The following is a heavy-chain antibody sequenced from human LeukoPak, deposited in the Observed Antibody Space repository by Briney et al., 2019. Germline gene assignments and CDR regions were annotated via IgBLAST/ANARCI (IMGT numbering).Heavy chain of an antibody. J-gene: IGHJ4*02. V-gene: IGHV3-49*04. CDR1: GFTFGDYA. CDR3: TRDQTPYY. Sequence: GGSLRLSCTASGFTFGDYAMTWVRQAPGKGLEWVGFIRSEAYGGTPEYAASVKGRFTISRDDSKSIAYLQMNSLKTEDTAVYYCTRDQTPYYWGQGTLVTVSS. CDR2: IRSEAYGGTP.